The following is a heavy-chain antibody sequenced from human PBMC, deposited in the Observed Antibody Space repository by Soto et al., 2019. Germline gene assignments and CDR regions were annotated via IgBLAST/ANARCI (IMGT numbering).Heavy chain of an antibody. V-gene: IGHV4-61*01. CDR2: IYYTGNT. CDR3: ARDARYNWNDGRIDS. CDR1: GGSVRSGNYY. D-gene: IGHD1-1*01. Sequence: QVQLQESGPGLVKPSETLSLTCTVSGGSVRSGNYYWSWIRQPPGKGLEWIGYIYYTGNTNDKPSLRGRVTMSVDTSKNQFSLSLRSVTAADTAVYYCARDARYNWNDGRIDSWGQGTLVTVSS. J-gene: IGHJ4*02.